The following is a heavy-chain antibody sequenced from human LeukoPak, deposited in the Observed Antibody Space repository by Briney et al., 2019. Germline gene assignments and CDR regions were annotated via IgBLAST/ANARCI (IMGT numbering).Heavy chain of an antibody. J-gene: IGHJ3*02. CDR2: VRYDSSNK. CDR3: AREGWDLNALDI. Sequence: GGSLRLSCAASGFTFSGYGMHWVRQAPGKGLEWVAFVRYDSSNKYYADSVKGRFTISRDNSKNSLYLQMDSLRAEDSAIYYCAREGWDLNALDIWGQGTMVTVSP. V-gene: IGHV3-30*02. D-gene: IGHD1-26*01. CDR1: GFTFSGYG.